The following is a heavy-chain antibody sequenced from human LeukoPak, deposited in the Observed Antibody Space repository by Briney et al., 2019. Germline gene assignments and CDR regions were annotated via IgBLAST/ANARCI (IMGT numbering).Heavy chain of an antibody. V-gene: IGHV1-2*02. D-gene: IGHD5-12*01. CDR2: INPNSGGT. J-gene: IGHJ4*02. Sequence: ASVTVSCTASGYTFTGYYMHWVRQAPGQGLEWMGWINPNSGGTNYAQKFQGRVTMTRDTSISTAYMELSRLRSDDTAVYYCARDVYSGYDFFDYWGQGTLVTVSS. CDR3: ARDVYSGYDFFDY. CDR1: GYTFTGYY.